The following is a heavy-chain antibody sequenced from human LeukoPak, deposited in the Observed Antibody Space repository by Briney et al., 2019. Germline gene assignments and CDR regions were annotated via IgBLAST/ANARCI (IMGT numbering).Heavy chain of an antibody. D-gene: IGHD1-1*01. CDR1: GFTFSSYD. J-gene: IGHJ3*02. Sequence: GGSLRLSCAASGFTFSSYDMTWVRQAPGRGLEWVSSIRPSGDNTYYGDSVKGRFTISRDNAKNSLYLQMNSLRGEDTALYYCARGGLIQRHAFDIWGQGTMVTVSS. CDR2: IRPSGDNT. V-gene: IGHV3-23*01. CDR3: ARGGLIQRHAFDI.